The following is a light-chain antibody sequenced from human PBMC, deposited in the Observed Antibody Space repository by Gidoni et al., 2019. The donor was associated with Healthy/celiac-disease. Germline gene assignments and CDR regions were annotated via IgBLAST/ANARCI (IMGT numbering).Light chain of an antibody. CDR2: LVS. Sequence: DIVMTQSPLSLPVTPGEPASISSRSSQSLQHSNGYNYLDLYLQKPGQSPQLLIYLVSNRASGVPDRFSGSGSGTDFTLKISRVEAEDVGVYYCMQALQTPLITFGQGTRLEIK. CDR1: QSLQHSNGYNY. V-gene: IGKV2-28*01. J-gene: IGKJ5*01. CDR3: MQALQTPLIT.